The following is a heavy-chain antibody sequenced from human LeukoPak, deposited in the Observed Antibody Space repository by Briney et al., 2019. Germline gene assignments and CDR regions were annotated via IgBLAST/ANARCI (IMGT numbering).Heavy chain of an antibody. CDR3: ARGTVGALSRFDY. V-gene: IGHV3-9*01. D-gene: IGHD1-26*01. J-gene: IGHJ4*02. Sequence: GGSLRLSCAASGFTFDDYAMHWVRQAPGKGLEWVSGISWNSGSIGYADSVKGRFTISRDNAKNSLYLQLNSLRAEDTAVYYCARGTVGALSRFDYWGQGTLVTVSS. CDR1: GFTFDDYA. CDR2: ISWNSGSI.